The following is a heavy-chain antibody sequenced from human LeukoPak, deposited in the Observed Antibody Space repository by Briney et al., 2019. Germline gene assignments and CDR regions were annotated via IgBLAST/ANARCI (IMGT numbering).Heavy chain of an antibody. Sequence: PSETLSLTCTVSGGSISSYYWGWIRQPPGKGLEWIGSIYYSGSTYYNPSLKSRVTISVDTSKNQFSLKLSSVTAADTAVYYCARQPSNDYWGQGTLVTVSS. D-gene: IGHD2-2*01. V-gene: IGHV4-39*01. CDR3: ARQPSNDY. CDR2: IYYSGST. J-gene: IGHJ4*02. CDR1: GGSISSYY.